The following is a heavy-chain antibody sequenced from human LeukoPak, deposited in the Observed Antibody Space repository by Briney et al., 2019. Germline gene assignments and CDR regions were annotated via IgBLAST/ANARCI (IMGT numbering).Heavy chain of an antibody. V-gene: IGHV4-4*02. D-gene: IGHD3-22*01. CDR3: ATGVDSSDSAFDI. CDR2: IYHSGST. CDR1: GGSISSGNW. Sequence: PSGTLSLTCAVSGGSISSGNWWSWVRQPPGKGLEWIGKIYHSGSTNYNPSLKSRVTISVDTSRNQFSLKLSSVTAADTAVYYCATGVDSSDSAFDIWGQGTMVTVSS. J-gene: IGHJ3*02.